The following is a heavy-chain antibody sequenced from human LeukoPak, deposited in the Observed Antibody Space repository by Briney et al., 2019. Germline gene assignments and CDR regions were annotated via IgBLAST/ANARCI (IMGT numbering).Heavy chain of an antibody. CDR3: ARHFGSGSPPGGY. CDR1: SGSISSYY. CDR2: IYASGTTNYNPT. D-gene: IGHD3-10*01. V-gene: IGHV4-59*08. Sequence: SETLSLTCTVSSGSISSYYWSWIRQGPGKGLEWIGYIYASGTTNYNPTNYNPSLKSRVTISVDTSKNQFSLKLSSVTVADTAVYYCARHFGSGSPPGGYWGQGTLLTVSS. J-gene: IGHJ4*02.